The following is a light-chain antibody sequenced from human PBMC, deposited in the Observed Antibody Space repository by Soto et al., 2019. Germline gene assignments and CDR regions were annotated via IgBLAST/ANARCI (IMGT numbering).Light chain of an antibody. CDR1: QSVSNY. J-gene: IGKJ4*01. V-gene: IGKV3-20*01. CDR3: QQYGSFSLT. Sequence: EIVMTQSPATLSVSPGERATLSCRASQSVSNYLAWYQQKPGQAPRLLIYGASSRATGIPDRFSGSGSGTDFTLTISRLEPEDFAVYYCQQYGSFSLTFGGGTKVDI. CDR2: GAS.